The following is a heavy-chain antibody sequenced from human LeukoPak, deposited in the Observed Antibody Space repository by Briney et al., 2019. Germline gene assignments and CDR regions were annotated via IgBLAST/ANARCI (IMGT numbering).Heavy chain of an antibody. V-gene: IGHV3-30*09. CDR2: ISYDGSNK. CDR1: GFTFSSYA. CDR3: ARGVAVAGHAFDI. Sequence: GRSLRLSCAASGFTFSSYAMHWVRQAPGKGLEWVAVISYDGSNKYYADSVKGRFAISRDNSKNTLYLQMNSLRAEDTAVYYCARGVAVAGHAFDIWGQGTMVTVSS. D-gene: IGHD6-19*01. J-gene: IGHJ3*02.